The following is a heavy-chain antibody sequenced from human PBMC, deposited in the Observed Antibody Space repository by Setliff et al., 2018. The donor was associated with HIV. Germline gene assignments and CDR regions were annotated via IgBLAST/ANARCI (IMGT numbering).Heavy chain of an antibody. D-gene: IGHD6-6*01. Sequence: ASVKVSCKASGYTFTGYYMHWVRQAPGQGLEWMGWINPNSGGTNYAQKFQGRVTMTEDTSTDTAHMELRSLRSEDTAVYYCVIGSAARPFDYWGQGTLVTVSS. V-gene: IGHV1-2*02. CDR3: VIGSAARPFDY. J-gene: IGHJ4*02. CDR1: GYTFTGYY. CDR2: INPNSGGT.